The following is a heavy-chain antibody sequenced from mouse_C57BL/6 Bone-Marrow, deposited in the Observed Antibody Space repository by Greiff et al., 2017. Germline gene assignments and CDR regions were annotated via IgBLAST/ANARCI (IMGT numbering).Heavy chain of an antibody. CDR2: IDPSDSYT. V-gene: IGHV1-59*01. D-gene: IGHD1-1*01. J-gene: IGHJ3*01. CDR3: ARAGVYYGSSLAWFAY. Sequence: QVQLQQPGAELVRPGPSVTLSCKASGYTFTSYWMHWVKQRPGQGLEWIGVIDPSDSYTNYNQKFKGRATLTVDTSSSTAYMQLSSLTSKDSAVYYGARAGVYYGSSLAWFAYWGQGTLVTVSA. CDR1: GYTFTSYW.